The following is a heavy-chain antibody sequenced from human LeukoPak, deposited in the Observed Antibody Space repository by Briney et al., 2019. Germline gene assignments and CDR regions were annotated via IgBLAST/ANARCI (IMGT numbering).Heavy chain of an antibody. CDR2: ISSSSSTI. D-gene: IGHD3-3*01. CDR1: GFTFSSYS. Sequence: GGSLRLSCAASGFTFSSYSMNWVRQAPGKGLEWVSYISSSSSTIYYADSVKGRFTISRDNAKNSLYLQMNSLRAEDTAVYYCARGSGYPHYYFDYWGQGTLVTVSS. J-gene: IGHJ4*02. V-gene: IGHV3-48*01. CDR3: ARGSGYPHYYFDY.